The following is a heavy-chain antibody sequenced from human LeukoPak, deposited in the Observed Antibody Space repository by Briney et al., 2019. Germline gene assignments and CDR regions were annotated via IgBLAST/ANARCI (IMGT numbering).Heavy chain of an antibody. V-gene: IGHV3-30*18. Sequence: GSLRLSCAASGFTFSSYGMHWVRQAPGKGLEWVAVISYDGSNKYYADSVKGRFTISRDNSKNTLYLQMNSLRAEDTAVYYCAKNIYDSSGYSLLIDYWGQGTLVTVSS. J-gene: IGHJ4*02. CDR2: ISYDGSNK. CDR1: GFTFSSYG. CDR3: AKNIYDSSGYSLLIDY. D-gene: IGHD3-22*01.